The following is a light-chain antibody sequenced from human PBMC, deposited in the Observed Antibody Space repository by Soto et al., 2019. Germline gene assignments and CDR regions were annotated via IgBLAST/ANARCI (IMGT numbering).Light chain of an antibody. CDR1: QNVDSSS. J-gene: IGKJ1*01. V-gene: IGKV3-20*01. CDR2: GAS. Sequence: DIVLTQSPATLSLSPGERATLSCRASQNVDSSSLAWYQQTAGQAPRLLLSGASSRATGISDRFSGSGSGTDFTLTISRLEPEDFAVYYCQLYGGSPEWTFGQGTKVEIK. CDR3: QLYGGSPEWT.